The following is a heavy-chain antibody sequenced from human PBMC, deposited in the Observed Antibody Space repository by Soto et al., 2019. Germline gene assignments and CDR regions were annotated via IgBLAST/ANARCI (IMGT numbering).Heavy chain of an antibody. D-gene: IGHD4-17*01. J-gene: IGHJ4*02. Sequence: SETLSLTCTVSGGSISSYYWSWIRQPPGKGLEWIGYIYYSGSTNYNPSLKSRVTISVDTSKNQFSLKLSSVTAADTAVYYCARRYGPGFAYWGQGTLVPVSA. CDR2: IYYSGST. CDR3: ARRYGPGFAY. CDR1: GGSISSYY. V-gene: IGHV4-59*08.